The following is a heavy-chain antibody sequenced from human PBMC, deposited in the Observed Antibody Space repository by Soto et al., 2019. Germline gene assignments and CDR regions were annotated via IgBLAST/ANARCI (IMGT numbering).Heavy chain of an antibody. CDR2: IYYGGST. V-gene: IGHV4-59*01. CDR3: ARYGSGSSVWFDP. Sequence: SETLSLTCTVSCGSISSYYWSWIRQPPGKGLEWIGYIYYGGSTIYNPSLKSRVTISVDTSKNQFSLKLSSVTAADTSVYYCARYGSGSSVWFDPWGQGTLVTVSS. J-gene: IGHJ5*02. CDR1: CGSISSYY. D-gene: IGHD3-10*01.